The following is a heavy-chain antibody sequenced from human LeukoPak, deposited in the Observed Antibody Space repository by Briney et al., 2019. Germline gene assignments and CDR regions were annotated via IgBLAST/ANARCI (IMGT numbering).Heavy chain of an antibody. J-gene: IGHJ4*02. Sequence: GRSLRLSCAASGFTFSSYAMHWVRQAPGKGLEWVAVISYDGSNKYYAGSVKGRFTISRDNSKNTLYLQMNSLRAEDTAVYYCAAIENWNDRAYWGQGTLVTVSS. CDR3: AAIENWNDRAY. CDR2: ISYDGSNK. CDR1: GFTFSSYA. V-gene: IGHV3-30-3*01. D-gene: IGHD1-1*01.